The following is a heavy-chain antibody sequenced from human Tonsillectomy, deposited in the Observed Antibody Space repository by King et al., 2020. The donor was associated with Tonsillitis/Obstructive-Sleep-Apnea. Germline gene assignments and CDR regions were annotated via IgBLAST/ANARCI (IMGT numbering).Heavy chain of an antibody. V-gene: IGHV3-30*18. Sequence: VQLVESGGGVVQPGRSLRLSCAASGFTFSSYDMHWVRQAPGKGLEWVAVISYDGSNKYYADSVKGRFTISRDNSKNTRYLQMNSLRAEDTAVYYCAKELKGGYDILTGYYPPYYYYYMDVWGKGTTVTVSS. D-gene: IGHD3-9*01. CDR1: GFTFSSYD. J-gene: IGHJ6*03. CDR3: AKELKGGYDILTGYYPPYYYYYMDV. CDR2: ISYDGSNK.